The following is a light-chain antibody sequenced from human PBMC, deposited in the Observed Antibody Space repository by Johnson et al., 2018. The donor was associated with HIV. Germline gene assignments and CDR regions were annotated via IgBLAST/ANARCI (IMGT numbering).Light chain of an antibody. CDR2: DNY. V-gene: IGLV1-51*01. Sequence: QAVLTQPPSVSAAPGQKVTISCSGSSSNIGNNYVSWYQQLPGTAPKLLIYDNYKRPSGIPDRFSGSKSGTSATLAITGLQTGDEADYYCGTWASRLSVYVFATGTKVTVL. J-gene: IGLJ1*01. CDR1: SSNIGNNY. CDR3: GTWASRLSVYV.